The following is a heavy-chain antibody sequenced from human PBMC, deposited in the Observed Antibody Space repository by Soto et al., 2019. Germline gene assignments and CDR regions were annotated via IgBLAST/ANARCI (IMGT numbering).Heavy chain of an antibody. J-gene: IGHJ4*02. CDR3: ARGSGYYLPDY. D-gene: IGHD5-12*01. CDR1: GYTFTNYA. V-gene: IGHV1-3*01. Sequence: ASVKVSCKASGYTFTNYAMHWVRQAPGQRLERIEWINAGNGNTKYSQKFHGRVTITRDTSATTAYMELSSLRYANTPVPSCARGSGYYLPDYWGQGPMVTVSS. CDR2: INAGNGNT.